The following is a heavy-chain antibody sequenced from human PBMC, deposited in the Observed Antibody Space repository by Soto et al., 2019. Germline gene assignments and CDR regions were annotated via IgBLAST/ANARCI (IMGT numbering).Heavy chain of an antibody. V-gene: IGHV3-23*01. J-gene: IGHJ4*02. Sequence: PGGSLRLSCAASGFTFSSYAMSWVRQAPGKGLEWVSTISGSGGSTYYADSVKGRFTISRDNSKNTLYLQMDSLRVEDTAIYYCATPTATLTDWGQGTLVTVSS. CDR2: ISGSGGST. CDR1: GFTFSSYA. CDR3: ATPTATLTD. D-gene: IGHD5-18*01.